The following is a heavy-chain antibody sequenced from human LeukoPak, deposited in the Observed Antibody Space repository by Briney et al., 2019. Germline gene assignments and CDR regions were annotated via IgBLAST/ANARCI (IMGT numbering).Heavy chain of an antibody. D-gene: IGHD2-15*01. CDR2: IYTRGTT. V-gene: IGHV4-4*07. Sequence: SETLSLTCTASGGAMNNYYLNWIRQSAGKGLEWIAYIYTRGTTNYNPSLKSRLTMSVDTSRNQFSLKLSSVTAADTAVYYCARADRGYCSGASCYGFDPWGQGTLVTVSS. CDR1: GGAMNNYY. J-gene: IGHJ5*02. CDR3: ARADRGYCSGASCYGFDP.